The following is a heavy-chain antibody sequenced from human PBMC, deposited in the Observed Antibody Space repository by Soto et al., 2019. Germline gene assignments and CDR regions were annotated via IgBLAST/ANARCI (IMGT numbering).Heavy chain of an antibody. J-gene: IGHJ4*02. CDR1: GFTFTRYS. CDR2: ISSTTNYI. CDR3: ARESEDLTSNFDY. Sequence: EVQLVESGGGLVKPGGSLRLSCADSGFTFTRYSMNWVRQAPGKGLEWVSSISSTTNYIYYGDSMKGRFTISRDNAKNSLYLEMHSLRAEDTAMYYCARESEDLTSNFDYWGQGTLVTVSS. V-gene: IGHV3-21*06.